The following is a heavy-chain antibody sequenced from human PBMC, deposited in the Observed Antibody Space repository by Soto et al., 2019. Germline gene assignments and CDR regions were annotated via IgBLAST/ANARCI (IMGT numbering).Heavy chain of an antibody. Sequence: QVQLVQSGAELKKPGASVKVSCKASGYTFSNYDMNWVRQATGQGPEWIGWVNPNNGDTGYAQKFQGRVTLTTDISTTTAYMELSRLRSEDTAIYYCREVSRTGSAIDFDYWGPGTLITVSS. CDR3: REVSRTGSAIDFDY. V-gene: IGHV1-8*01. CDR2: VNPNNGDT. D-gene: IGHD1-1*01. J-gene: IGHJ4*02. CDR1: GYTFSNYD.